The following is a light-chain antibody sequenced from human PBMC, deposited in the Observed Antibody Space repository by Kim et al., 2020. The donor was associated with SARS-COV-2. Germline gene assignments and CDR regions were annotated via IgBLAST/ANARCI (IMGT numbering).Light chain of an antibody. CDR1: QGIGSY. Sequence: VGYRFTISCRASQGIGSYLAWYQQKPGKAPKLLIYAASTLQSGVPSRFSGSGSGTEFTLTISSLQPEDFATYYCQELNTYPRVTFGQETRLEIK. J-gene: IGKJ5*01. CDR3: QELNTYPRVT. V-gene: IGKV1-9*01. CDR2: AAS.